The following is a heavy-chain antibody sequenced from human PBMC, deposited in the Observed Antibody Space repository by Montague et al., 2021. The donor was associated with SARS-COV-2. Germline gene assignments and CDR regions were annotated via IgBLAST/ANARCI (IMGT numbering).Heavy chain of an antibody. CDR1: GGSISSSSYY. CDR2: TYYSGST. V-gene: IGHV4-39*01. J-gene: IGHJ6*03. D-gene: IGHD4-11*01. Sequence: SETLSLTCTVSGGSISSSSYYWGWIRQPPGKGLEWIGSTYYSGSTXYKPSLKSRVTISVDTSKNQFSLKLSSVTAADTAVYYCARQDPYSKQKFYYYYYYMDVWGKGTTVTVSS. CDR3: ARQDPYSKQKFYYYYYYMDV.